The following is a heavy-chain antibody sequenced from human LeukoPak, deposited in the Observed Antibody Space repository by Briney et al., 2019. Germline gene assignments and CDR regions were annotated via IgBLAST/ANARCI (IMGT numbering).Heavy chain of an antibody. V-gene: IGHV1-69*05. D-gene: IGHD5-24*01. J-gene: IGHJ6*03. CDR3: ARDQEMAKIGYYYYQYMDV. CDR1: GGTFNSYA. CDR2: IIPIFGTA. Sequence: SVKVSCKASGGTFNSYAISWVRQAPGQGLEWMGRIIPIFGTANYAQKFQGRVTITTDESTSTAYMELSSLRSEDTAVYYCARDQEMAKIGYYYYQYMDVWGKGTTVTVSS.